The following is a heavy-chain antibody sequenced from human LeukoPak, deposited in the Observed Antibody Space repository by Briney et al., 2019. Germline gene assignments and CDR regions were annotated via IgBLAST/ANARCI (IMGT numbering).Heavy chain of an antibody. CDR2: ISGSGGST. Sequence: GGSLRLSCAASGFTFSSYAMSWVRQAPGKGLEWVSAISGSGGSTYYADSVKGRFTISRDNSKDTLYLQMNSLRAEDTAVYYCAKDHPPTYYYDSSGYYFDYWGQGTLVTVSS. D-gene: IGHD3-22*01. V-gene: IGHV3-23*01. CDR3: AKDHPPTYYYDSSGYYFDY. J-gene: IGHJ4*02. CDR1: GFTFSSYA.